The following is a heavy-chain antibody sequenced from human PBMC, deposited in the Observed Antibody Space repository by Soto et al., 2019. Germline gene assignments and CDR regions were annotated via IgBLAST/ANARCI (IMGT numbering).Heavy chain of an antibody. Sequence: GSLRLSCAASGFTLSSYWMSWVRQAPGKGLEWVANIKQDGSEKYYVDSVKGRFTISRDNAKNSLYLQMNSLRAEDTAVYYCARGPSGEAYYYYGMDVWRQGTTVGVSS. V-gene: IGHV3-7*01. CDR1: GFTLSSYW. CDR2: IKQDGSEK. D-gene: IGHD2-21*01. J-gene: IGHJ6*02. CDR3: ARGPSGEAYYYYGMDV.